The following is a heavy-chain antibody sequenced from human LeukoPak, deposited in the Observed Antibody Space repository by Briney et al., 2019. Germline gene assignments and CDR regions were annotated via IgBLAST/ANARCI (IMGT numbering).Heavy chain of an antibody. CDR1: GYSFTTYW. D-gene: IGHD1-1*01. J-gene: IGHJ4*02. CDR2: IYPGDSDT. Sequence: GESLKISCKGSGYSFTTYWLGLVRPMPGKGLEWMGIIYPGDSDTRYSPSFQGQITISADKSINTAYLQWNSLRASDTAMYYCARRLTTEETFDYWGQGTLVTVSS. CDR3: ARRLTTEETFDY. V-gene: IGHV5-51*01.